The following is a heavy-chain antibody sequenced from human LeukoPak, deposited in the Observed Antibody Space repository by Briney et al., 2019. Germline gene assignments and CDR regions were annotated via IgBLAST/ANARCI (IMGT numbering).Heavy chain of an antibody. J-gene: IGHJ4*02. V-gene: IGHV3-33*08. D-gene: IGHD3-10*01. Sequence: PGGSLRLSCAASGFTFSDSAMHWVRQAPGRGLEWVAVIWYGGSNKYYANSVKGRFTISRDNSKNTLYLQINSLRAEDTAVYYCASFLYGSGRLGGQGTLVTVSS. CDR1: GFTFSDSA. CDR3: ASFLYGSGRL. CDR2: IWYGGSNK.